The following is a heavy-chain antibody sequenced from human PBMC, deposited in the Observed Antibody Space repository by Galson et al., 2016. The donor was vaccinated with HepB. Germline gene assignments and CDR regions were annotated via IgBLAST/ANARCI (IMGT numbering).Heavy chain of an antibody. CDR3: ARYLYLWGSKVGGGSAFDV. CDR2: IAYDGVNK. Sequence: SLRLSCAASGFTFSSYAIHWVRQAPGKGLEWVAVIAYDGVNKYFADSVKGRFTISRDNSKNTLYLQMNSLRPEDTAVYYCARYLYLWGSKVGGGSAFDVWGQGTMVTVSS. D-gene: IGHD3-16*01. CDR1: GFTFSSYA. J-gene: IGHJ3*01. V-gene: IGHV3-30-3*01.